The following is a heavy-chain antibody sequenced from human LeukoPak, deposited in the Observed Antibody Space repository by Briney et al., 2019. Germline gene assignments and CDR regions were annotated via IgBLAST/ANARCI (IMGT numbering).Heavy chain of an antibody. J-gene: IGHJ5*02. CDR3: ASQEYCSGGSCYSDWFDP. CDR2: ISYDGSNR. D-gene: IGHD2-15*01. Sequence: GGSLRLSCAASGFTFSSYAMHWVRQAPGKGLEWVAVISYDGSNRYYADSVKGRFTISRDNSKNTLYLQMNSLRAEDTAVYYCASQEYCSGGSCYSDWFDPWGQGTLVTVSS. V-gene: IGHV3-30*04. CDR1: GFTFSSYA.